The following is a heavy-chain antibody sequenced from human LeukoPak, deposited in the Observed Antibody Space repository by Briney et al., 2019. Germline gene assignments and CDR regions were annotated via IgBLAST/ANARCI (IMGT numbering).Heavy chain of an antibody. CDR3: ARPEWIQLWKAHFQH. J-gene: IGHJ1*01. D-gene: IGHD5-18*01. CDR1: GYTFTSYD. V-gene: IGHV1-8*01. Sequence: GASVKVSCKASGYTFTSYDINWVRQATGQGLEWMGWMNPNSGNTGYAQKFQGRVTMTRNTSISTAYMELSSLRSEDTAVYYCARPEWIQLWKAHFQHWGQGTLVTVSS. CDR2: MNPNSGNT.